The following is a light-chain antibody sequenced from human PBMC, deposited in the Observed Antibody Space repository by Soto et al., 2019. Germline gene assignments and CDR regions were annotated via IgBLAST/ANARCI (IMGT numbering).Light chain of an antibody. CDR1: QNIRSY. Sequence: DIQMTQSPSSLSTSVGDRVTITCRASQNIRSYLNWYQQKPGKAPNLLIYAASSLHSGVPSRFSGSGSGTDFTLTISSLQPEDFATYYCQQTYSAPVTFGGGTKVEIK. CDR3: QQTYSAPVT. J-gene: IGKJ4*01. CDR2: AAS. V-gene: IGKV1-39*01.